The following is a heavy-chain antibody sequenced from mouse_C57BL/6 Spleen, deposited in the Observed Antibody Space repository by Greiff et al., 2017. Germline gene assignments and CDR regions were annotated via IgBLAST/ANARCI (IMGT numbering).Heavy chain of an antibody. CDR2: INPSSGYT. V-gene: IGHV1-4*01. D-gene: IGHD1-1*01. Sequence: QVQLQQSGAELARPGASVKMSCKASGYTFTSYTMHWVKQRPGQGLEWIGDINPSSGYTKYNQKFKDKATLTADKSSSTAYMQLSSLTSEDSAVYDCARGITTVVEYFDVWGTGTTVTVSS. J-gene: IGHJ1*03. CDR3: ARGITTVVEYFDV. CDR1: GYTFTSYT.